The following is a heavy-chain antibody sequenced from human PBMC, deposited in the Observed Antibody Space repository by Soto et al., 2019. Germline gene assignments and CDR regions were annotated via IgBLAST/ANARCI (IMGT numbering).Heavy chain of an antibody. CDR1: GGTFSSYA. Sequence: ASVKVSCKASGGTFSSYAISWVRQAPGQGLEWMGGIIPIFGTANYAQKFQGRVTITADESTSTAYMELSSLRSEDTAVYYCAAGLYQLLFLYYYYGMDVWGQGTTVTVSS. D-gene: IGHD2-2*01. V-gene: IGHV1-69*13. CDR3: AAGLYQLLFLYYYYGMDV. CDR2: IIPIFGTA. J-gene: IGHJ6*02.